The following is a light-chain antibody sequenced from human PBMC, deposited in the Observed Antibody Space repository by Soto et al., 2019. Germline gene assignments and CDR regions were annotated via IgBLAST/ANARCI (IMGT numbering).Light chain of an antibody. J-gene: IGLJ3*02. V-gene: IGLV7-43*01. CDR1: TGAVTTGNY. CDR3: LLYFGGAQLV. Sequence: QAVVTQEPSLTVSPGGTVTLTCDSSTGAVTTGNYASWFQQKPGQAPRTLIYTTDNRHSWTPARFSGSLLGGKAALTLSSVQPEDEADYYCLLYFGGAQLVFGGGTKLTVL. CDR2: TTD.